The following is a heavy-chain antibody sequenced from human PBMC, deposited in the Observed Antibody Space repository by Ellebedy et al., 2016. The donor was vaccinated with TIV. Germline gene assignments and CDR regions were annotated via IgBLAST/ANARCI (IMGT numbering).Heavy chain of an antibody. V-gene: IGHV5-51*01. CDR3: ASHLIMITFGGTPDAFDI. J-gene: IGHJ3*02. CDR2: IYPGDSDT. D-gene: IGHD3-16*01. Sequence: ASVKVSCKGSGYLFTSYWIGWVRQMPGRGLEWMGIIYPGDSDTRYSPSFQGQVTISADKSISTAYLQWSSLKAPDTAMYYCASHLIMITFGGTPDAFDIWGQGTMVTVSS. CDR1: GYLFTSYW.